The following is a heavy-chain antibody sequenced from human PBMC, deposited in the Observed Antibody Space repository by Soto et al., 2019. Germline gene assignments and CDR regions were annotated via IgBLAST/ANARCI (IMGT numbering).Heavy chain of an antibody. CDR1: GFTFTSSA. V-gene: IGHV1-58*01. J-gene: IGHJ4*02. Sequence: GASVKVSCKASGFTFTSSAVQWVRQARGQRLEWIGWIVVGSGNTNYAQKFQERVTITRDMSTSTAYMELSSLRSEDTAVYYCAAEPRYYYDSSGYTPFESWGQGTLVTVSS. D-gene: IGHD3-22*01. CDR3: AAEPRYYYDSSGYTPFES. CDR2: IVVGSGNT.